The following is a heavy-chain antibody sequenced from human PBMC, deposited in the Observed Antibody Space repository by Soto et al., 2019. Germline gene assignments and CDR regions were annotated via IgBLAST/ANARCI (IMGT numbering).Heavy chain of an antibody. J-gene: IGHJ6*02. V-gene: IGHV1-18*01. Sequence: GASVKVSCKASGYTFTSYGISWVRQAPGQGLEWMGWISAYNGNTNYAQKLQGRVTMTTDTSTSTAYMELRSLRSDDTAVYYCARYEGWRAYYYYCYGMDVWGQGTTVTVSS. CDR1: GYTFTSYG. D-gene: IGHD3-16*01. CDR3: ARYEGWRAYYYYCYGMDV. CDR2: ISAYNGNT.